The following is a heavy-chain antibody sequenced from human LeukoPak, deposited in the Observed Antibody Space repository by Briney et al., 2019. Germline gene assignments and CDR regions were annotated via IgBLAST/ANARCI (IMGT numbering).Heavy chain of an antibody. J-gene: IGHJ6*03. D-gene: IGHD5-12*01. CDR1: GFNVSSNY. CDR2: IYSGGTT. CDR3: VKYRRSGPGPYYYYMDV. V-gene: IGHV3-53*01. Sequence: GGSLRLSCAASGFNVSSNYMNWVRQAPGEGLEWGSVIYSGGTTYYADSVKGRFTISRDNSKNTLYLQMSSLRAEDTAVYYCVKYRRSGPGPYYYYMDVWGKGTTVTVSS.